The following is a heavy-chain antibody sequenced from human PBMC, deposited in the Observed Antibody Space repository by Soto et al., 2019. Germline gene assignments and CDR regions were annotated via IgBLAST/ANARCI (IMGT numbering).Heavy chain of an antibody. CDR1: GFTFDDYA. Sequence: ELQLVESGGGLVQPGRSLRLSCAASGFTFDDYAMHWVRQAPGKGLEWVSGISWNSGSIGYADSVKGRFTISRDNAKNSLYLQMNSLRAQHTALSYCASRFWNDQYDADYWGQGTLVTGSS. V-gene: IGHV3-9*01. D-gene: IGHD1-1*01. CDR3: ASRFWNDQYDADY. J-gene: IGHJ4*02. CDR2: ISWNSGSI.